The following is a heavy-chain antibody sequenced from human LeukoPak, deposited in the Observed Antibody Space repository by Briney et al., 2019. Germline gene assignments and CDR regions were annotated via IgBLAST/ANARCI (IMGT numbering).Heavy chain of an antibody. V-gene: IGHV4-4*02. D-gene: IGHD6-19*01. CDR2: IYYSRST. Sequence: TXSLXCAVSXGSXSSXNWWSWIRQPPGKGLXXIGXIYYSRSTYYNPSLKSRVTISVDTSKNQFSLKLSSVTAADTAVYYCARAPLPYSSGWYYFDYWGQGTLVTVSS. CDR3: ARAPLPYSSGWYYFDY. CDR1: XGSXSSXNW. J-gene: IGHJ4*02.